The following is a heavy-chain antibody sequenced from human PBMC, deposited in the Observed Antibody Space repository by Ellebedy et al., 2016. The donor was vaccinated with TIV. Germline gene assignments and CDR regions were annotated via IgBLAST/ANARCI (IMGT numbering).Heavy chain of an antibody. CDR2: ISYRGST. J-gene: IGHJ4*02. CDR3: AGQDYGGNSAVDY. Sequence: MPGGSLRLSCTVSGGSISPYFWSWIRQPPGKGLEWIGYISYRGSTYYNPSLKSRVTISVDTSKNQFSLKLSSVTAADTAVYYCAGQDYGGNSAVDYWGQGTLVTVSS. CDR1: GGSISPYF. D-gene: IGHD4-23*01. V-gene: IGHV4-59*04.